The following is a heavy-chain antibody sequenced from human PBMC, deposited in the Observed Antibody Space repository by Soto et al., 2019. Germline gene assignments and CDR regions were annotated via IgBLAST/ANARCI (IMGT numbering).Heavy chain of an antibody. D-gene: IGHD1-7*01. J-gene: IGHJ6*03. CDR3: AGTTSHHWLYMDV. Sequence: SQTLSLTCVISGDSVSSNSAAWNWIRLSPSRGLEWLARTYYRSRWYNDYAVSVRSRVTVNPDTSKNQFSLQLTSVTPEDTAVYYCAGTTSHHWLYMDVWGKGATVTVSS. CDR2: TYYRSRWYN. CDR1: GDSVSSNSAA. V-gene: IGHV6-1*01.